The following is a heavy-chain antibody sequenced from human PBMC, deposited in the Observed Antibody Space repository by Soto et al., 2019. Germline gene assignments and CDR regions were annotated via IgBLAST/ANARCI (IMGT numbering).Heavy chain of an antibody. D-gene: IGHD5-18*01. J-gene: IGHJ4*02. CDR1: GGSFSGYY. CDR2: INHSGST. V-gene: IGHV4-34*01. Sequence: SETLSLTCAVYGGSFSGYYWTWIRQPPGTGLEWIGEINHSGSTYYNPSLKSRVTISVDTSKNQFSLRLTSVTAADTAVYYCARIAWIQLYHIPRCFDFWGQGTLVTVSS. CDR3: ARIAWIQLYHIPRCFDF.